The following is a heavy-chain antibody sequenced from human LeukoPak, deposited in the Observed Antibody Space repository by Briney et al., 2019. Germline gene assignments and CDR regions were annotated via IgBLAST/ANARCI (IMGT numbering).Heavy chain of an antibody. Sequence: TPGGSLRLSCAAAGFTFSSHTTNWVRQAPGKGLAWVSSITSASSSIYYADSVKGRFTISRDNAKNPLYLEMNGLSAEGPGFYYWSRDAAPVVSELWGQGT. CDR2: ITSASSSI. J-gene: IGHJ1*01. D-gene: IGHD2/OR15-2a*01. V-gene: IGHV3-21*01. CDR3: SRDAAPVVSEL. CDR1: GFTFSSHT.